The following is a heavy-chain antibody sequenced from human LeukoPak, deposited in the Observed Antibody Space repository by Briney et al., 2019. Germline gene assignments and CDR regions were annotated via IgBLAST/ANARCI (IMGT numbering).Heavy chain of an antibody. J-gene: IGHJ4*02. Sequence: GGSLRLSCAASGFTFSSYAMSWVRQAPGKGLEWISYISSSAGIIYSADSVKGRFTISRDNAKNSLYLQMNSLRAEDTAVYYCARVHHNTAMVDIDYWGQGTLVTVSS. D-gene: IGHD5-18*01. CDR2: ISSSAGII. V-gene: IGHV3-48*03. CDR3: ARVHHNTAMVDIDY. CDR1: GFTFSSYA.